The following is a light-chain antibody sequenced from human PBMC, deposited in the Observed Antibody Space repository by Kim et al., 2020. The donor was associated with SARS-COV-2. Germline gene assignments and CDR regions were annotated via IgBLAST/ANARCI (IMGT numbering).Light chain of an antibody. CDR3: CSYVGSYNVV. Sequence: QSALTQPRSVSGSPGQSVTISCTGTNSDIGGYNYVSWYRQHPGKAPKLLIYDVNKQSPGVPDRFSGSKSGTTASLTISGLQAEDEGDYYCCSYVGSYNVVFGGGTQLTVL. CDR2: DVN. J-gene: IGLJ2*01. CDR1: NSDIGGYNY. V-gene: IGLV2-11*01.